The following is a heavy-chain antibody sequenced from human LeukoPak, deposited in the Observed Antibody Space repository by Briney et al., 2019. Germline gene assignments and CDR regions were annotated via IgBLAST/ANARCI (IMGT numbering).Heavy chain of an antibody. CDR2: LSGSGSST. Sequence: PGGSLRLSCAASGFTFSNYAMSWVRQAPGKGLEWVSTLSGSGSSTFYADSVKGRFTISRDNSKNTLYLQMHSLRAEDTAVYYCASRNFYESGYYGIDYWGQGTLVTVSS. V-gene: IGHV3-23*01. J-gene: IGHJ4*02. CDR1: GFTFSNYA. CDR3: ASRNFYESGYYGIDY. D-gene: IGHD3-22*01.